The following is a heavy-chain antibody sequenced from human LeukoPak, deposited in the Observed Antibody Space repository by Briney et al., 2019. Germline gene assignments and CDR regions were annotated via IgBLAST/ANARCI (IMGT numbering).Heavy chain of an antibody. CDR3: ARSSYSSSSSV. V-gene: IGHV3-7*03. Sequence: GGSLRLSCAVSGFTFSGFWMSWSRQAPGKGLEWVASINSDGSEGYYADVVKGRFTISRDNAKNSLYLEINSLRAEDTAVYYCARSSYSSSSSVWGQGTMVTVSS. CDR1: GFTFSGFW. J-gene: IGHJ3*01. CDR2: INSDGSEG. D-gene: IGHD6-6*01.